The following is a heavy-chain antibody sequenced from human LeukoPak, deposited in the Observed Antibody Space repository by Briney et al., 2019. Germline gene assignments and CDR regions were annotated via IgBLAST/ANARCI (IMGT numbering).Heavy chain of an antibody. CDR1: GVSISSYY. CDR3: ARGSYGSGVSYYFDY. CDR2: IYYSGST. V-gene: IGHV4-59*01. J-gene: IGHJ4*02. Sequence: SETLSLICTVSGVSISSYYWSWIRQPPGKGLEWIGYIYYSGSTNYNPSLKSRVTISVDTSKNQFSLELSSVTAADTAVYYCARGSYGSGVSYYFDYWGQRTLVTVSS. D-gene: IGHD3-10*01.